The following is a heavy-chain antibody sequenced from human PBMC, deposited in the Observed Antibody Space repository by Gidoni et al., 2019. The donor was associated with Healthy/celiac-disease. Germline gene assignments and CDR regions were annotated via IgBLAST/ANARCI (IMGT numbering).Heavy chain of an antibody. J-gene: IGHJ6*03. D-gene: IGHD2-15*01. Sequence: EVQLVESGGGLVKPGGSLRLSCAASGFTFSSYSMNWVRQAPGKGLEWVSSISSSSSYIYYADSVKGRFTISRDNAKNSLYLQMNSLRAEDTAVYYCARDPVVVAATPLVRADYYYYMDVWGKGTTVTVSS. V-gene: IGHV3-21*01. CDR2: ISSSSSYI. CDR3: ARDPVVVAATPLVRADYYYYMDV. CDR1: GFTFSSYS.